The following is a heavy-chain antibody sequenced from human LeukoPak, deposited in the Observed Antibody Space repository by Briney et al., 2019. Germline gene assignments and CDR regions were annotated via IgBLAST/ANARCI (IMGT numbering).Heavy chain of an antibody. CDR2: ASGSDGST. CDR1: GFTFSSYA. J-gene: IGHJ4*02. Sequence: GGSLRLSCAASGFTFSSYAMSWVRQAPGKGLEWVSAASGSDGSTYYADSVKGRFTMSRDNSKNMLYLQMNSLRAEDTAVYYCAKQSSTAYFEYWGQGTLVTVSS. V-gene: IGHV3-23*01. CDR3: AKQSSTAYFEY. D-gene: IGHD2-21*01.